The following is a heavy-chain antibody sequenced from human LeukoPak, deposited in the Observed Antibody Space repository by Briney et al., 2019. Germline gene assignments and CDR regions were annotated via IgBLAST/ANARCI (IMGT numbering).Heavy chain of an antibody. CDR1: GDSVSSNSAA. D-gene: IGHD6-19*01. V-gene: IGHV6-1*01. CDR3: ARGAVDSSGWYGEFDY. J-gene: IGHJ4*02. CDR2: TYYRSKWYN. Sequence: SQTLSLTCAISGDSVSSNSAAWNWIRQSPSSGLEWLGRTYYRSKWYNDYAVSVKSRITINPDTSKNQFSLQLNSVTPEDTAVYYCARGAVDSSGWYGEFDYWGQGTLVTVSS.